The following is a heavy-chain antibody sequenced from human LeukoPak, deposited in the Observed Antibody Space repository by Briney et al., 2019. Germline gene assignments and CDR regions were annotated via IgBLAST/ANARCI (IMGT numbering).Heavy chain of an antibody. J-gene: IGHJ4*02. Sequence: MPSETLSLTCTVSGGSISSYYWSWIRQPPGKGLEWVGYIYYSGSTNYNPSLKSRVTISVDTSKNQFSLKLSSVTAADTAVYYCARSLGMVATMAVWGQGTLVTVSS. CDR3: ARSLGMVATMAV. D-gene: IGHD5-12*01. V-gene: IGHV4-59*08. CDR2: IYYSGST. CDR1: GGSISSYY.